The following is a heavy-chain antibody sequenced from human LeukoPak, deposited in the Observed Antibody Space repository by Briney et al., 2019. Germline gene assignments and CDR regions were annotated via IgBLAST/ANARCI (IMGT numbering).Heavy chain of an antibody. Sequence: SETLSLTCAVYGGSFSGYYWSWIRQPPGKGLEWLGEINHSGSTNYNPSLKSRVTISVDTSKNQFSLKLSSVTAADTAVYYCARGGVPAADYYFDYWGQGTLVTVSS. CDR2: INHSGST. V-gene: IGHV4-34*01. J-gene: IGHJ4*02. CDR3: ARGGVPAADYYFDY. D-gene: IGHD2-2*01. CDR1: GGSFSGYY.